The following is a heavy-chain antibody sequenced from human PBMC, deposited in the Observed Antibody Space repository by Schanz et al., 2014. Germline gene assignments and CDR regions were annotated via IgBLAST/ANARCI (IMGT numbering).Heavy chain of an antibody. CDR2: IDSVGITT. CDR1: GFTFSSYW. V-gene: IGHV3-74*02. CDR3: ARSLGFTGLSDC. Sequence: EVQLVESGGGLVKPGGSLRLSCAASGFTFSSYWMHWVRQAPGKGLVWVSRIDSVGITTAYADSVKGRFTISRDNAKNTLYLQMNSLRVEDTAVYYCARSLGFTGLSDCWGQGTLVTVSS. J-gene: IGHJ4*02. D-gene: IGHD1-1*01.